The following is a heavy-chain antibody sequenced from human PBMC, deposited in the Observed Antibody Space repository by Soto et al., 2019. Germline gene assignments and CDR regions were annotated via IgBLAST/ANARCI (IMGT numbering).Heavy chain of an antibody. CDR2: IDPSDSYT. D-gene: IGHD2-2*01. CDR1: GYSFTSYW. CDR3: ARYQGYCSSTSCYHYYYGMDV. Sequence: GESRKISCXGSGYSFTSYWISWVRQMPGKGLEWMGRIDPSDSYTNYSPSFQGHVTISADKSISTAYLQWSSLKASDTAMYYCARYQGYCSSTSCYHYYYGMDVWGQGTTVTVSS. V-gene: IGHV5-10-1*01. J-gene: IGHJ6*02.